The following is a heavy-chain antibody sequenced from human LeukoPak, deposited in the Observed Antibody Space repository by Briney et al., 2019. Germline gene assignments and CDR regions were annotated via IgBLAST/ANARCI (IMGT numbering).Heavy chain of an antibody. V-gene: IGHV1-2*02. CDR1: GYTFAGFY. D-gene: IGHD2-21*02. CDR3: AKVQYLTLDAFDF. Sequence: ASVKVSCKASGYTFAGFYIHWVRQAPGQGLEWVGWVDPISGASNYAQKFQGRVTMTRDTSITTSYMELSGLKSDDTAVYYCAKVQYLTLDAFDFWGRGTMVTVS. J-gene: IGHJ3*01. CDR2: VDPISGAS.